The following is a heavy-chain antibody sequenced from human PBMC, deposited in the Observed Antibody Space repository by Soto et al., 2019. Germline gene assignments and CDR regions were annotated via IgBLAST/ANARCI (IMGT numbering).Heavy chain of an antibody. Sequence: QVHLVQSGAEVRKPGSSVKVSCTTSGGTFTSYPVSWVRQVPGQGLQWMGGIIPGFDTTFYAQKFQGRVTITADESTNSAYMELRGLRSEDTAVYYCARDQGLFVHTGMVIDYYGMDVWGPGTTVTVSS. CDR2: IIPGFDTT. V-gene: IGHV1-69*01. CDR1: GGTFTSYP. D-gene: IGHD5-18*01. J-gene: IGHJ6*02. CDR3: ARDQGLFVHTGMVIDYYGMDV.